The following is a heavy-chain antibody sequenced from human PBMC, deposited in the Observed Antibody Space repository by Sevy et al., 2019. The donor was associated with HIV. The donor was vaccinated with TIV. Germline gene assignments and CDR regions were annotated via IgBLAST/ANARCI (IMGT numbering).Heavy chain of an antibody. J-gene: IGHJ3*02. V-gene: IGHV3-30*18. Sequence: GGSLRLSCAASGFTFSSYGMHWVRQAPGKGLEWVAVISYDGSNKYYADSVKGRFTISRANSKNTLYLQMNSLRAEDTDVYYCAKDAYYDSVWGSYRYTPDAFDIWGQGTMVTVSS. D-gene: IGHD3-16*02. CDR2: ISYDGSNK. CDR1: GFTFSSYG. CDR3: AKDAYYDSVWGSYRYTPDAFDI.